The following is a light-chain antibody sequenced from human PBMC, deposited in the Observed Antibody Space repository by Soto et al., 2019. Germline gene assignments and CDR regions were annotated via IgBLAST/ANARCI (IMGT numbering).Light chain of an antibody. J-gene: IGLJ2*01. Sequence: QSALTQSASVSGSPGQSITISCTGTSSDIGAYNYVSWYQQHPGKAPKLMIYEVSNRPSGVSNRFSGSKSVNTASLTISGLQAEDEADYYCSSYTSSTTLVLFGGGTKLTVL. CDR3: SSYTSSTTLVL. CDR1: SSDIGAYNY. V-gene: IGLV2-14*01. CDR2: EVS.